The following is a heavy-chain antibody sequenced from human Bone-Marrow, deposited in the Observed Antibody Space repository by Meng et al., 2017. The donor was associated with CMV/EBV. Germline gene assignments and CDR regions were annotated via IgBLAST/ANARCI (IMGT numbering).Heavy chain of an antibody. V-gene: IGHV1-2*02. J-gene: IGHJ4*02. Sequence: ASVKVSCKASGYTFTGYYMHWGRQAPGQGLEWMGWINPNSGGTNYAQKFQGRVTMTRDTSISTAYMELSRLRSDDTAVYYCARDRGCSSTSCQDYWGQGTLVTVSS. CDR1: GYTFTGYY. CDR2: INPNSGGT. CDR3: ARDRGCSSTSCQDY. D-gene: IGHD2-2*01.